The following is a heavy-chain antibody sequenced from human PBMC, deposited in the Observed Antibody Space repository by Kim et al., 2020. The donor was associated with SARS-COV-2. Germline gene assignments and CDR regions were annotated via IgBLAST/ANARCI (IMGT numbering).Heavy chain of an antibody. J-gene: IGHJ5*02. CDR1: GYIFSNNG. CDR2: IWYDGSKK. V-gene: IGHV3-33*01. Sequence: GGSLRLSCVASGYIFSNNGMHWVRQAPGKGLEGVAVIWYDGSKKFYADSVRGRFTVSRDDSKNTLYLQMNSLRVEDTAVYYCARDRSYSALDLWGQGTLATVSS. D-gene: IGHD4-4*01. CDR3: ARDRSYSALDL.